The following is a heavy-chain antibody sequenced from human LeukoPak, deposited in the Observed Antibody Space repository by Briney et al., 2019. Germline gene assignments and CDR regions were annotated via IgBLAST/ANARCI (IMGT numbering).Heavy chain of an antibody. Sequence: ASVKVSCKASGGTFSSYAISWVRQAPGQGLEWMGGIIPIFGTANYAQKFQGRVTITADESTSTAYMELSSLRSEDTAVYYCARDGVPAATYNWFDPWGQGTLVTVSS. CDR3: ARDGVPAATYNWFDP. D-gene: IGHD2-2*01. CDR2: IIPIFGTA. J-gene: IGHJ5*02. V-gene: IGHV1-69*13. CDR1: GGTFSSYA.